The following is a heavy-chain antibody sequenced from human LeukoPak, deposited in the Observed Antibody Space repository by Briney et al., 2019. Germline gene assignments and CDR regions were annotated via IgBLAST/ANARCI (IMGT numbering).Heavy chain of an antibody. V-gene: IGHV3-23*01. CDR2: ISGSGGST. J-gene: IGHJ6*02. D-gene: IGHD3-10*01. CDR1: GFTFSSYA. Sequence: GGSLRLSCAASGFTFSSYAMSWVRQAPGKGLEWVSAISGSGGSTYYADSVKGRFTISRDNPKNTLYLQMNSLRAEDTAVYYCAKAGGSGSLNYYGMDVWGQGTTVTVSS. CDR3: AKAGGSGSLNYYGMDV.